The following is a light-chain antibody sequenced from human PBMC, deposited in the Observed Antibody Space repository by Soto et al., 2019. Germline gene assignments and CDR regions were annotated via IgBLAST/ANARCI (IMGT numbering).Light chain of an antibody. CDR2: DDS. Sequence: SYELTQPPSVSVAPGQTARIAWGGNDSGSKRVNWYQQKPGQAPVLVVYDDSDRPSGIPERFSGSNSGNTATLTISWVEAGDEADYYRQVWDSSSDLGVFGTGTKVTVL. J-gene: IGLJ1*01. V-gene: IGLV3-21*02. CDR1: DSGSKR. CDR3: QVWDSSSDLGV.